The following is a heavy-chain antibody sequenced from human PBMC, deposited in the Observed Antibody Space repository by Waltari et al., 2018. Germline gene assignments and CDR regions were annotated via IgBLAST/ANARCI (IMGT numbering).Heavy chain of an antibody. J-gene: IGHJ3*02. V-gene: IGHV3-53*02. CDR2: IDSGGST. CDR1: GFTVRSNY. Sequence: EVQLVETGGGLIQPGGSLRLSCAASGFTVRSNYMSWVRQAPGKGLEWVSVIDSGGSTYYADSVKGRFTISRDNSKNTLYLQMNSLRAEDTAVYYCARWAGAAADLVDAFDIWGQGTMVTVSS. D-gene: IGHD6-13*01. CDR3: ARWAGAAADLVDAFDI.